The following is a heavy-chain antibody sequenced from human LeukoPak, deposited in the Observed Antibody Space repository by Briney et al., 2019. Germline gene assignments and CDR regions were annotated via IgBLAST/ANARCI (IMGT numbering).Heavy chain of an antibody. V-gene: IGHV3-21*01. CDR1: GFTFSSYS. CDR3: ASFQQLVEVLGY. Sequence: GGSLRLSCAASGFTFSSYSMNWVRQAPGKGLEWVSSISSSSSYIYYADSVKGRFTISRDNAKNSLYPQMNSLRAEDTAVYYCASFQQLVEVLGYWGQGTLVTVSS. J-gene: IGHJ4*02. D-gene: IGHD6-13*01. CDR2: ISSSSSYI.